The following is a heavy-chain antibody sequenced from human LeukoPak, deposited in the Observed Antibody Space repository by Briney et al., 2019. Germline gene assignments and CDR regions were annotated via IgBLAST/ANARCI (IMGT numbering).Heavy chain of an antibody. J-gene: IGHJ4*02. CDR3: ARDDVYGSGTEY. D-gene: IGHD3-10*01. V-gene: IGHV3-30-3*01. CDR1: GFTFSTNA. CDR2: TSYDEGHK. Sequence: GRSLRLSCAASGFTFSTNAMHWVRQAPGKGLEWVAVTSYDEGHKYYADSVKGRFTISRDTANNTLYLQMNSLRAEDTAVYYCARDDVYGSGTEYWGQGTLVTVSS.